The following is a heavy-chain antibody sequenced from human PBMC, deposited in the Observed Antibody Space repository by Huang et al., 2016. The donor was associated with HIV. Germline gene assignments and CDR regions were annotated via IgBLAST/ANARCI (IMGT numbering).Heavy chain of an antibody. D-gene: IGHD4-17*01. Sequence: EVQLVQSGAEVKKPGESLKISCKGSGYMFTKYWIGWVRQMPGKGLGWRGIIYPGDSDTRYSPSFQGQVTISADKSITTAYLQWSSLKASDTAIYYCARHDGARPGWVDNWGQGTLVTVSS. CDR3: ARHDGARPGWVDN. V-gene: IGHV5-51*01. CDR2: IYPGDSDT. J-gene: IGHJ5*02. CDR1: GYMFTKYW.